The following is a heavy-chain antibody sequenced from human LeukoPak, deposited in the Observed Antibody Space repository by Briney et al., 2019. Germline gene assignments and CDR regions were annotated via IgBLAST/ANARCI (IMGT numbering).Heavy chain of an antibody. CDR2: INPNSGGT. Sequence: GSLKVSCEASRYTLTGYYMQSVPDAPGQRLEWMGWINPNSGGTNYAQKFQGRVSMTRDTCISTGYMELSRLRSDDTAVYYCVTFGGTYFDYWGQGTLVTVSS. CDR3: VTFGGTYFDY. V-gene: IGHV1-2*02. J-gene: IGHJ4*02. D-gene: IGHD3-16*01. CDR1: RYTLTGYY.